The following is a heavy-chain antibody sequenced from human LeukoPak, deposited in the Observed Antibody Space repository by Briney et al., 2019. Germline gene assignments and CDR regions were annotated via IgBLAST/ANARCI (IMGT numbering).Heavy chain of an antibody. CDR3: ARGGSSWYKYYFDY. J-gene: IGHJ4*02. CDR1: GVTISSYY. Sequence: SETLSLTCTVSGVTISSYYLSWIRQPPGRGLEWIGYIYYSGSTNYNPSLKSRVTISVDTSKNQFSLKLSSVTAADTAVYYCARGGSSWYKYYFDYWGQGTLVTVSS. CDR2: IYYSGST. D-gene: IGHD6-13*01. V-gene: IGHV4-59*01.